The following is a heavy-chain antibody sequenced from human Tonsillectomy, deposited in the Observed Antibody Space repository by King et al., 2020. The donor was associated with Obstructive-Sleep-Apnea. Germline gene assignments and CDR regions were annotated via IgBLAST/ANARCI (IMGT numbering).Heavy chain of an antibody. CDR2: IKKHGSER. CDR1: GISFINYW. V-gene: IGHV3-7*01. D-gene: IGHD1-1*01. Sequence: VQLVESGGGLVQPGGSLRLSCTVSGISFINYWMSWGREAPGKGVERGANIKKHGSERYYGEAVKGRFTISRDNAKNSLFLQMNSLRGEDTSVYFCALITGSDYWGQGTMVTVSS. CDR3: ALITGSDY. J-gene: IGHJ4*02.